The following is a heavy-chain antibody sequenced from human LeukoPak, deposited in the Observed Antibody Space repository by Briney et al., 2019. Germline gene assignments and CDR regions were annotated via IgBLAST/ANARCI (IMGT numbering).Heavy chain of an antibody. CDR1: GFTISSYW. V-gene: IGHV3-7*02. CDR3: ARVVRGYSYGYGEGYYYGMDV. CDR2: IKQDGSET. D-gene: IGHD5-18*01. Sequence: GGSLRLSCAASGFTISSYWMSWVRQAPGKGLEWLANIKQDGSETSYVDSVKGRFTISRDNAKNLLYLQMNSLRPEDTAVYYCARVVRGYSYGYGEGYYYGMDVWGQGTTVTVSS. J-gene: IGHJ6*02.